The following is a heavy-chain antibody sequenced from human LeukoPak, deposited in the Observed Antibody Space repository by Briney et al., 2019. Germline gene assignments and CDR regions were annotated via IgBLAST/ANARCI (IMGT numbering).Heavy chain of an antibody. CDR1: GGSISGYY. J-gene: IGHJ4*02. V-gene: IGHV4-4*02. CDR2: ISLRGLT. Sequence: SETLSLTCTVSGGSISGYYWSWVRQPPGQGLEWIGEISLRGLTNYNPSLRSRLTMSLDESKNQVSLNLTSVTAADTAVYYCSRESGPFSPFGFWGQGTLVSVHS. CDR3: SRESGPFSPFGF. D-gene: IGHD1-26*01.